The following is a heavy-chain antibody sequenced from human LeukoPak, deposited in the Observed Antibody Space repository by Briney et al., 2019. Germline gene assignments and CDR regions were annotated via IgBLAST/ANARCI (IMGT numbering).Heavy chain of an antibody. D-gene: IGHD3-22*01. V-gene: IGHV3-48*03. CDR2: ISSRGDTI. J-gene: IGHJ4*02. Sequence: GSLRLSCAASGFTFSSYEMNWVRQAPGKGLEWVSYISSRGDTIYYADSVKGRFTISRDNTKKSLYLQMDSLRVEDTAVYYCARESYVTMIIGDYWGQGTLVTVSS. CDR1: GFTFSSYE. CDR3: ARESYVTMIIGDY.